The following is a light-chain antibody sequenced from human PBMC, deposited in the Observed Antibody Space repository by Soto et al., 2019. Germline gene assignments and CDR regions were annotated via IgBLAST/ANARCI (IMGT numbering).Light chain of an antibody. J-gene: IGKJ4*01. CDR3: QQYDNLPSLT. CDR1: QDISNY. Sequence: DIQMTQSPSSLSASVGDRVTITCQASQDISNYLNWYQQKPGKAPKLLIYDASNLETGVPSRFSGSGSGTDFTFTIRSLQPEDIATYYCQQYDNLPSLTFGGGTKVDIK. V-gene: IGKV1-33*01. CDR2: DAS.